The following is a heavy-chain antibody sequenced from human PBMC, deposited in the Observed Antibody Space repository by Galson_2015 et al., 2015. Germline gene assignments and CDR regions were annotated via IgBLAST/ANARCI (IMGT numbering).Heavy chain of an antibody. Sequence: CAISGDSVSSHSAAWNWIRQSPSRGLEWLGRTYYRSKWHNDYAVSVKSRITINPDTSKNQFSLQLNSVTPEDTAVYSCARDLYAVAGTDYSYCMDVWGQDTTVTVSS. CDR2: TYYRSKWHN. J-gene: IGHJ6*02. CDR1: GDSVSSHSAA. CDR3: ARDLYAVAGTDYSYCMDV. V-gene: IGHV6-1*01. D-gene: IGHD6-19*01.